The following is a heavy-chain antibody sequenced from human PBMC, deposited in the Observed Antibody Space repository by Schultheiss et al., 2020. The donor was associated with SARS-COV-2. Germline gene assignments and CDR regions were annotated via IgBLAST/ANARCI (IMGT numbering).Heavy chain of an antibody. D-gene: IGHD1-7*01. J-gene: IGHJ4*02. V-gene: IGHV1-58*02. CDR2: IVVGSGNT. CDR3: ARVNGTTPWLEWYFDY. Sequence: SVKVSCKASGYTFTGYYMHWVRQARGQRLEWIGWIVVGSGNTNYAQKFQGRVTMTRDTSTSTVYMELSSLRSEDTAVYYCARVNGTTPWLEWYFDYWGQGTLVTVSS. CDR1: GYTFTGYY.